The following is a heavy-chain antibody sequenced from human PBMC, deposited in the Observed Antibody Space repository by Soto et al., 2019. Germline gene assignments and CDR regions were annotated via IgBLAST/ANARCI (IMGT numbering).Heavy chain of an antibody. CDR2: IDGSGGIT. J-gene: IGHJ5*02. V-gene: IGHV3-23*01. D-gene: IGHD3-10*01. CDR1: GFTFGTTD. CDR3: VKNSGWFNT. Sequence: LQSGGGLVLPGGSLTLSCAASGFTFGTTDMSWVRQAPGEGLEWVSPIDGSGGITYYADSVKGRFTISRDNSRNTVYLQMNSLRGDDTALYYCVKNSGWFNTWGQGALVTVSS.